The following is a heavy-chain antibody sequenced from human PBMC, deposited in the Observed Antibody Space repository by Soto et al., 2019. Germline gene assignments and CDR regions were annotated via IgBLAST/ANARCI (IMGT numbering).Heavy chain of an antibody. V-gene: IGHV3-30*18. CDR1: GFTFSSYG. J-gene: IGHJ4*02. D-gene: IGHD3-9*01. Sequence: PGGSLRLSCAASGFTFSSYGMHWVRQAPGKVLEWVAVISYDGSNKYYAYSVKGRFTISRDNSKKTLYLQINSLRAEDTAVYYCAKAQAGYSFDYWGQGTLVTVSS. CDR2: ISYDGSNK. CDR3: AKAQAGYSFDY.